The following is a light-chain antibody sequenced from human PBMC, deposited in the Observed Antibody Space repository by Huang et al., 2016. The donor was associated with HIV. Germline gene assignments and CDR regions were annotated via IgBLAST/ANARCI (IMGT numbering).Light chain of an antibody. CDR2: VAS. J-gene: IGKJ1*01. CDR1: QSVSRRY. Sequence: EIVLTQSPGTLSLSPGERATLSCRASQSVSRRYLGWYQQKACQAPRLLIYVASSRAPGIPDRFSGSGSGTDFTLTISRLEPEDFAIYYCQQYESSPWTFGQGTKVEMK. CDR3: QQYESSPWT. V-gene: IGKV3-20*01.